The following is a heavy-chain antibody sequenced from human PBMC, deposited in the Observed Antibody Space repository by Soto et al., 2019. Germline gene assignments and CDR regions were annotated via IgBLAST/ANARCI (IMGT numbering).Heavy chain of an antibody. Sequence: ASVKVCCKASGYTFTNYGFTWVRQDTGQGLEWLGWISTYNGNTKYAQKVQGRLTMTTDTSTSTANMELTSLRSDDTALYYCARTTVTASYYYMDVWGKGSTVTVSS. D-gene: IGHD4-17*01. CDR3: ARTTVTASYYYMDV. CDR2: ISTYNGNT. CDR1: GYTFTNYG. J-gene: IGHJ6*03. V-gene: IGHV1-18*01.